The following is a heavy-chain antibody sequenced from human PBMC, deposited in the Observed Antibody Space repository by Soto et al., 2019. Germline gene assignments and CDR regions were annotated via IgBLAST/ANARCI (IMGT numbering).Heavy chain of an antibody. CDR3: PRDVRIEALSDAFQM. CDR1: GYTFTSSG. CDR2: ISGYNGNT. Sequence: ASVKVSCKTSGYTFTSSGVSWVRQAPGQGLEWMGWISGYNGNTRYAQNLQGRVTMTTDTSTNTAYMELRSLRYDDTAVYYCPRDVRIEALSDAFQMWGQGTMVTVS. D-gene: IGHD3-10*02. V-gene: IGHV1-18*01. J-gene: IGHJ3*01.